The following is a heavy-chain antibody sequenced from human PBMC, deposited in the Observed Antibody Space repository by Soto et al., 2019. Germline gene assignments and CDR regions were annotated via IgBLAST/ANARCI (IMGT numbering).Heavy chain of an antibody. V-gene: IGHV4-39*01. CDR2: IYYSGST. CDR1: GGSISSSSYY. Sequence: SETLSLTCTVSGGSISSSSYYWGWIRQPPGKGLEWIGSIYYSGSTYYNPSLKSRVTISVDTSKNQFSLKLRSVTAADTAVYYCARHSYSSSWSDFDYWGQGTLVTVSS. D-gene: IGHD6-13*01. J-gene: IGHJ4*02. CDR3: ARHSYSSSWSDFDY.